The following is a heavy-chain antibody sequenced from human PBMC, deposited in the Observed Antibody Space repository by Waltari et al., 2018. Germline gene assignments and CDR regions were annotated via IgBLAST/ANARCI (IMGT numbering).Heavy chain of an antibody. V-gene: IGHV5-51*01. CDR2: IYPCASDT. CDR1: GYSFTSYW. J-gene: IGHJ4*02. CDR3: ARHDYGGNGLNY. Sequence: EVQLVQSGAEVKKPGESLKISCKGSGYSFTSYWIGGVRRVPGKGLGWLGFIYPCASDTKYSPSFQGQVTISADKSISTSYLQWSSLKASDTAMYYCARHDYGGNGLNYWGQGTLVTVSS. D-gene: IGHD4-17*01.